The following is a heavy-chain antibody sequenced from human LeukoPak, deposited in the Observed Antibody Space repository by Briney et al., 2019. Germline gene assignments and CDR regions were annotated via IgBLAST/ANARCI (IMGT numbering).Heavy chain of an antibody. CDR2: ISNDGGSP. Sequence: GGSLRLSCAASGFTFSSYAMHWVRQAPGKGLEYVSGISNDGGSPFHVNSVKGRFTISRDNSKNTLYLQMGSLRAEDMAVYYCAREYCSGGSCQYYFDYWGQGTLVTVSS. CDR1: GFTFSSYA. V-gene: IGHV3-64*01. J-gene: IGHJ4*02. CDR3: AREYCSGGSCQYYFDY. D-gene: IGHD2-15*01.